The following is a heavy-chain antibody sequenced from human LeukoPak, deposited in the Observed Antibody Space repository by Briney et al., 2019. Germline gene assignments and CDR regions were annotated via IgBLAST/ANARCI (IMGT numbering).Heavy chain of an antibody. CDR1: GGSIRTYY. Sequence: TSETLSLTCTVSGGSIRTYYWSWIRQPPGKGLEWLGCIYYSGSTNYNPSLKSRVTISVDTPKNQFSLKLSSVTAADTAVYYCARGSDYYYYYYMDVWGKGTTVTISS. CDR3: ARGSDYYYYYYMDV. CDR2: IYYSGST. V-gene: IGHV4-59*01. J-gene: IGHJ6*03.